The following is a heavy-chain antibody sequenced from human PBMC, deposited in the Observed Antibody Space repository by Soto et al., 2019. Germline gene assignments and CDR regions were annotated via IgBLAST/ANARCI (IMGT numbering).Heavy chain of an antibody. CDR1: GGSISSSNW. J-gene: IGHJ4*02. V-gene: IGHV4-4*02. CDR2: IYHSGST. CDR3: ARSPPYGDYEARFDY. D-gene: IGHD4-17*01. Sequence: SETLSLTCAVSGGSISSSNWWSWVRQPPGKGLEWIGEIYHSGSTNYNPSLKSRVTISVDKSKNQFSLKLSSVAAADTAVYYCARSPPYGDYEARFDYWGQGTLVTVSS.